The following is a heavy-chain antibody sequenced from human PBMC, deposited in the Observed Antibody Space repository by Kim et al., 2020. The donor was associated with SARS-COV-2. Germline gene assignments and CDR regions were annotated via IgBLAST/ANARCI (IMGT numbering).Heavy chain of an antibody. J-gene: IGHJ4*02. Sequence: SETLSLTCSVSGGSFNSMTSYGGWIRQPPGKGLEWIGSISNTGDTYYNPSLKSRLTISVDTSKNQFSLKLRSVTASDTAVYYCATITASGFEVIDSWGQGTLVTVSS. D-gene: IGHD1-20*01. CDR2: ISNTGDT. V-gene: IGHV4-39*01. CDR3: ATITASGFEVIDS. CDR1: GGSFNSMTSY.